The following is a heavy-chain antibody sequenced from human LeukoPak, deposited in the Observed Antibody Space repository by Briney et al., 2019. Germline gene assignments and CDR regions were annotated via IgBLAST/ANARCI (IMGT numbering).Heavy chain of an antibody. J-gene: IGHJ6*02. Sequence: SETLSLTCTVSGGSISDFYWSWIRQPPGKGLEWIGFIFYRGSTNYNPSLKRRVTISVDTSRNQFSLKLSSVTAADTAVYYCARCGRGSGSYGSYGMDVWGQGTTATVSS. CDR3: ARCGRGSGSYGSYGMDV. CDR1: GGSISDFY. V-gene: IGHV4-59*08. CDR2: IFYRGST. D-gene: IGHD3-10*01.